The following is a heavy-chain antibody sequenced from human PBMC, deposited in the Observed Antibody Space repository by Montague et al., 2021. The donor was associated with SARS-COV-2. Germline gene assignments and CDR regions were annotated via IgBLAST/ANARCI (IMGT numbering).Heavy chain of an antibody. D-gene: IGHD1-26*01. CDR3: ARTSASSDY. CDR2: TYYRSKWYN. Sequence: SVISGGRVSRNSAAWNWIRQSPSRGLEWLGRTYYRSKWYNDYAVSVKSRITINPDTSKNQISLQLNSVTPEDTAVYYCARTSASSDYWGQGTLVTVSS. J-gene: IGHJ4*02. V-gene: IGHV6-1*01. CDR1: GGRVSRNSAA.